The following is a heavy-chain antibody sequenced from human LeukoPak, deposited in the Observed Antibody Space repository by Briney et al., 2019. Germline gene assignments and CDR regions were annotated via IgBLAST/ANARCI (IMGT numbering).Heavy chain of an antibody. CDR1: GFTFNNYV. V-gene: IGHV3-23*01. CDR3: ADHYYGSGTNVFDI. D-gene: IGHD3-10*01. Sequence: QPGGSLRLSCAASGFTFNNYVMSWVRQAPGKGLEWVSTVSGSGGSTNYADSVKGRFTISRDNSKNTLYLQMNSLRAEDTALYYCADHYYGSGTNVFDIWGQGTMVTVSS. J-gene: IGHJ3*02. CDR2: VSGSGGST.